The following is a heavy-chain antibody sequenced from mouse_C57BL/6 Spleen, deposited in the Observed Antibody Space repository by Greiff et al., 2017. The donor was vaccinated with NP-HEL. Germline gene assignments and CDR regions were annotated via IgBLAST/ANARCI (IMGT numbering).Heavy chain of an antibody. CDR3: ARGSITNFDY. CDR2: ISYDGSN. J-gene: IGHJ2*01. Sequence: EVQLVESGPGLVKPSQSLSLTCSVPGYSITSGYYWNWIRQFPGNQLEWMGYISYDGSNNSNPSLKNRISITRDTSKNQFFLKLNSVTTEDTATYYCARGSITNFDYWGQGTTLTVSS. V-gene: IGHV3-6*01. CDR1: GYSITSGYY. D-gene: IGHD1-1*01.